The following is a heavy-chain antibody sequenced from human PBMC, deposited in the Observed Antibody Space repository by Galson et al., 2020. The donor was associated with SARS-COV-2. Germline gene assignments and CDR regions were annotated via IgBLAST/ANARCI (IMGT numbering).Heavy chain of an antibody. CDR2: INHSGST. Sequence: SETLSLTCAAYGWSFSGYSLSWIRQPPGKGLEWIGAINHSGSTNYNPSPKRRVTITADTSKNQFSLKLSSVTAADTAVYYCASFRIAAAGGFDYWGQGTLVTVSS. CDR1: GWSFSGYS. J-gene: IGHJ4*02. V-gene: IGHV4-34*01. CDR3: ASFRIAAAGGFDY. D-gene: IGHD6-13*01.